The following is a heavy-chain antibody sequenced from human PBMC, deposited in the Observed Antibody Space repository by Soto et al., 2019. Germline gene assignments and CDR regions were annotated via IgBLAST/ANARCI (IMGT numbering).Heavy chain of an antibody. Sequence: SETLSLTCAVYGGAFRGYYWSWIRQPPGKGLEWLGEINDSGSTNYNPSLKSRITISLDTSKKEISLRLSSVTAADTAVYYCARERGRYCSGASCYPFGTWGQGALVT. D-gene: IGHD2-15*01. CDR3: ARERGRYCSGASCYPFGT. J-gene: IGHJ5*02. V-gene: IGHV4-34*01. CDR2: INDSGST. CDR1: GGAFRGYY.